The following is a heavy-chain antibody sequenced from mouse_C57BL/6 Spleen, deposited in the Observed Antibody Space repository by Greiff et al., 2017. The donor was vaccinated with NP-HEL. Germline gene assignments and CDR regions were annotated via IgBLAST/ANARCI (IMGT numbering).Heavy chain of an antibody. Sequence: VQRVESGAELVRPGASVKLSCKASGYTFTDYYINWVKQRPGQGLEWIARIYPGSGNTYYNEKFKGKATLTAEKSSSTAYMQLSSLTSEDSAVYFCARFTTVVHWYFDVWGTGTTVTVSS. CDR2: IYPGSGNT. V-gene: IGHV1-76*01. D-gene: IGHD1-1*01. CDR3: ARFTTVVHWYFDV. J-gene: IGHJ1*03. CDR1: GYTFTDYY.